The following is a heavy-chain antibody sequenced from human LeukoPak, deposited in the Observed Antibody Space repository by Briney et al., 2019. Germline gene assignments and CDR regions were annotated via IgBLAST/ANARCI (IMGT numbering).Heavy chain of an antibody. J-gene: IGHJ4*02. D-gene: IGHD6-13*01. CDR1: GGSISSGGSS. V-gene: IGHV4-30-2*01. Sequence: PSETLSLTCAVSGGSISSGGSSWSWIRQPPGKGLERIGYIYHSGSTYYNPSLKSRVTISVDRSKNQFSLKLSSVTAADTAVYYCARVSSGYSSREFDYWGQGTLVTVSS. CDR3: ARVSSGYSSREFDY. CDR2: IYHSGST.